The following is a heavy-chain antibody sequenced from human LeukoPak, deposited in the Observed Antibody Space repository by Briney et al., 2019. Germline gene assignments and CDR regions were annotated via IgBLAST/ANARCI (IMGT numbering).Heavy chain of an antibody. Sequence: GGSLRLSCAASGFTFSDYYMSWIRQAPGKGLEWVAYISSSGNTRYYADSVKGRFTISRDNAKNSLYLQMNSLRAEDTAVYYCAKNEPQWGVRGVVDYWGQGTLVTVSS. CDR1: GFTFSDYY. J-gene: IGHJ4*02. D-gene: IGHD3-10*01. V-gene: IGHV3-11*04. CDR3: AKNEPQWGVRGVVDY. CDR2: ISSSGNTR.